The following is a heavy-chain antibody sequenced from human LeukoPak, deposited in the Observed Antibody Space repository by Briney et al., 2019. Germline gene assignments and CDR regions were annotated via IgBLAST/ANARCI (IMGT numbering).Heavy chain of an antibody. CDR3: ARLKPYSSTSAYYFDY. CDR1: GGSLSSADYY. J-gene: IGHJ4*02. CDR2: IFYSGST. Sequence: PSETLSLTCSLSGGSLSSADYYWSWIRQPPGKGLEWIGYIFYSGSTDYNPSLKSRVTISVDTSKNQFSLRLTSVTAADTAVYYCARLKPYSSTSAYYFDYWGQGTLVTVSS. D-gene: IGHD6-13*01. V-gene: IGHV4-30-4*01.